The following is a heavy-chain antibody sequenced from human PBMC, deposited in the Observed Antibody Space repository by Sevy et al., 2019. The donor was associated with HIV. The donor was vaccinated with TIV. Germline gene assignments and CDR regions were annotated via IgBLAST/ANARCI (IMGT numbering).Heavy chain of an antibody. V-gene: IGHV4-39*01. CDR2: IYYSGST. D-gene: IGHD2-15*01. J-gene: IGHJ5*02. Sequence: SETLSLTCTVSGGSISSSSYYWGWIRQPPGKGLEWIGSIYYSGSTYYNPSLKSRVTKSVDTSKNQFSLKLSSVTAADSAVYYCARPTRYCSGGSCYWFDPWGQGTLVTVSS. CDR1: GGSISSSSYY. CDR3: ARPTRYCSGGSCYWFDP.